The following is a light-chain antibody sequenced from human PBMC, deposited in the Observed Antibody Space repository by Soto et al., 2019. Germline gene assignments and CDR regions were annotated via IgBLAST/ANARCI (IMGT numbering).Light chain of an antibody. Sequence: EIVLTQSPVTLSLSPGERCTLSCRASKSVRTYLAWYQVKPGQPPRLLIYDASSRASGVPARFSGSGSGTDFTLTISSLEPEDFALYYCQQRNSWHPNTFGQGTRLEIK. CDR2: DAS. CDR3: QQRNSWHPNT. CDR1: KSVRTY. J-gene: IGKJ5*01. V-gene: IGKV3D-11*02.